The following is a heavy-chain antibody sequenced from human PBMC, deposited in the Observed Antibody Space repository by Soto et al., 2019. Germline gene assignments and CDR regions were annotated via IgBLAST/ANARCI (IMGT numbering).Heavy chain of an antibody. CDR1: WYMFTCYS. J-gene: IGHJ3*02. Sequence: GASVKESSKASWYMFTCYSINLVRQTPGQGLEWMGSINPNSGDTNYAQKFPGRVTMSGDKSISTAYMELSSLRSDDTAVYYSAREFSNSYSDALDIWGQGTLVTVPS. D-gene: IGHD6-6*01. V-gene: IGHV1-2*02. CDR2: INPNSGDT. CDR3: AREFSNSYSDALDI.